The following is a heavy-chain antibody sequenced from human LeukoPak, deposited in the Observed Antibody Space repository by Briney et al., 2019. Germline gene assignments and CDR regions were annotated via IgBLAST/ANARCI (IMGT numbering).Heavy chain of an antibody. CDR3: ARDAKNGDYVSGYFDY. CDR2: ISYDGSNK. D-gene: IGHD4-17*01. V-gene: IGHV3-30*04. Sequence: GGSLRLSCAASGFTFSSCAMHWVRQAPGKGLEWVAVISYDGSNKYYADSVKGRFTISRDNSKNTLYLQMNSLRAEDTAVYYCARDAKNGDYVSGYFDYWGQGTLVTVSS. J-gene: IGHJ4*02. CDR1: GFTFSSCA.